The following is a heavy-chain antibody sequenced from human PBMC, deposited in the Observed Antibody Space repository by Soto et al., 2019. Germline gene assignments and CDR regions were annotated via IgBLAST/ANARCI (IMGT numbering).Heavy chain of an antibody. CDR3: ARTYCTNGVCYRHGTPY. CDR2: IIPIFGTA. J-gene: IGHJ4*02. D-gene: IGHD2-8*01. V-gene: IGHV1-69*12. Sequence: QVQLVQSGAEVKKPGSSVKVSCKASGGTFSSYAISWVRHAPGQGLEWMGGIIPIFGTANYAQKFQGRVTITAADSTSTAYMELSSLRSDDTAVYYCARTYCTNGVCYRHGTPYWGQGTLVTVSS. CDR1: GGTFSSYA.